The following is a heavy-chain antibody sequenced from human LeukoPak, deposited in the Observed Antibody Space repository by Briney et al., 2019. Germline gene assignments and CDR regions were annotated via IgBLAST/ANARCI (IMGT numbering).Heavy chain of an antibody. J-gene: IGHJ4*02. CDR2: IYYSGST. V-gene: IGHV4-59*08. CDR1: GGSMSSYL. D-gene: IGHD3-16*02. Sequence: PSETLSLTCSVSGGSMSSYLWIWIGQPPGKGGEGSGYIYYSGSTNYNPPLQRRVHISVGTSKNQFSLKVSSVTAAHTAVYYCARAESDYVWGSYRGFDYWGQGSLVTVSS. CDR3: ARAESDYVWGSYRGFDY.